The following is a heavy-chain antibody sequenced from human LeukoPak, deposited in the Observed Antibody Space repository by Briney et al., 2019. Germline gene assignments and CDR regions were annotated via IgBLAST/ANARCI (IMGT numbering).Heavy chain of an antibody. V-gene: IGHV3-23*01. J-gene: IGHJ4*02. CDR2: ISGSGDAT. CDR1: GFTFSIDA. Sequence: GGSLRLSCAASGFTFSIDAMSWVRQAPGKGQEWDSVISGSGDATYYADSVKGRFSISRDNSKNTVSMQMNRLRVEDTGVYYCVKDWSTVGSPGHYWGQGTLVSVSS. D-gene: IGHD4-23*01. CDR3: VKDWSTVGSPGHY.